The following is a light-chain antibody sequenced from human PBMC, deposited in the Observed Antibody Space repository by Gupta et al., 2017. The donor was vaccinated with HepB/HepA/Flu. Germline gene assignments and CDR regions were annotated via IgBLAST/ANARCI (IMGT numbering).Light chain of an antibody. V-gene: IGLV2-14*03. Sequence: QSALPQPASVSGSPGQSITISCTGTSSDVGGYNYVSWYQQHPGKAPKLMIYDVSNRPSGVPDRFSGSKSGNTASLTITGLQAEDEADYYCNSYKSSSTLVVFGGGTKLTVL. CDR2: DVS. CDR1: SSDVGGYNY. CDR3: NSYKSSSTLVV. J-gene: IGLJ2*01.